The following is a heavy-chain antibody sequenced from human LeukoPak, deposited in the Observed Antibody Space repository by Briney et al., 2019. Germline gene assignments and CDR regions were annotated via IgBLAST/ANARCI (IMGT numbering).Heavy chain of an antibody. CDR1: GVTFSSYR. CDR2: ISISSSTI. CDR3: ASSGIFQAEYVNR. J-gene: IGHJ1*01. V-gene: IGHV3-48*01. D-gene: IGHD3-3*01. Sequence: SGRSLRLSCAASGVTFSSYRVTGVRQKKKKGLEWVSYISISSSTIYYADSVKGRLTISRDKAKHSLYLQMNSLRAEDTAVYYCASSGIFQAEYVNRWG.